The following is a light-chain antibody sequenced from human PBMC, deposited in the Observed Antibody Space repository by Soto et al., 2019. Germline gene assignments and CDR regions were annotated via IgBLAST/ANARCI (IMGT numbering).Light chain of an antibody. CDR2: EVT. J-gene: IGLJ1*01. V-gene: IGLV2-14*01. CDR3: SSYTSSTDYV. Sequence: QSALTQPASVSGSPGQSITISCTGTSSDIDTYNYVSWYQQHPDKAPKLIIYEVTNRPSGVSNRFSGSKSGDTASLTISGLRAEDEAEYYCSSYTSSTDYVFGTGTKLTVL. CDR1: SSDIDTYNY.